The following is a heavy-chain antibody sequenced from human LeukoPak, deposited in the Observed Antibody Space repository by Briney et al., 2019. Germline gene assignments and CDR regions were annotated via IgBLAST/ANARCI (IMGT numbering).Heavy chain of an antibody. Sequence: SETLSLTCTVSGGSIGSYYWSWLRQPPGKGLEWIGYIGYSGRTNYNPALKSRVTISVDTSKNQFSLNLRSVTAADTAVYYCARLPSTRTLDFDHWGQGTLVTVAS. J-gene: IGHJ4*02. V-gene: IGHV4-59*01. D-gene: IGHD5/OR15-5a*01. CDR3: ARLPSTRTLDFDH. CDR1: GGSIGSYY. CDR2: IGYSGRT.